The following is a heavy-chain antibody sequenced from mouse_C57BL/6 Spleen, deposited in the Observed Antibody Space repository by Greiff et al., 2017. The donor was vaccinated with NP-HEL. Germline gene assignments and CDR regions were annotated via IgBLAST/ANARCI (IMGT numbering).Heavy chain of an antibody. J-gene: IGHJ2*01. Sequence: VQLQQSGPELVKPGASVKISCKASGYAFSSSWMNWVKQRPGKGLEWIGRIYPGDGDTNYNGKFKGKATLTADKSSSTAYMQLSSLTSEDSAVYSCARWDDGYYVGYWGQGTTLTVSS. CDR1: GYAFSSSW. CDR3: ARWDDGYYVGY. CDR2: IYPGDGDT. D-gene: IGHD2-3*01. V-gene: IGHV1-82*01.